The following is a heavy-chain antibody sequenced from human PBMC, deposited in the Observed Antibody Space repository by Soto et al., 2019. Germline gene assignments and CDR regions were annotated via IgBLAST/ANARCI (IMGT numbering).Heavy chain of an antibody. CDR3: ARESEDLTSNFDY. CDR2: ISSTTNYI. J-gene: IGHJ4*02. V-gene: IGHV3-21*06. CDR1: GFTFTRYS. Sequence: GESLKISCAASGFTFTRYSMNWVRQAPGKGLEWVSSISSTTNYIYYGDSMKGRFTISRDNAKNSLYLEMNSLRAEDTAVYYCARESEDLTSNFDYWGQGTPVTVSS.